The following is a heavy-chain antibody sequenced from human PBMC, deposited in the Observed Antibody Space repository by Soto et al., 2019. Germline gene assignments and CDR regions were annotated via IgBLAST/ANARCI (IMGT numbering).Heavy chain of an antibody. V-gene: IGHV1-3*01. CDR3: ANDIIVIPGAKCLDY. J-gene: IGHJ4*02. Sequence: QVQLVQSGTEVMKPGASVKVSCKASGYTSTNYGMHWVRQAPGQRLEWMGWLTAGSGNTKYSQKFQGRITMTSDASASTVYMELSSLRSEDTAVYYCANDIIVIPGAKCLDYWGQGALVTVSS. CDR1: GYTSTNYG. D-gene: IGHD2-2*01. CDR2: LTAGSGNT.